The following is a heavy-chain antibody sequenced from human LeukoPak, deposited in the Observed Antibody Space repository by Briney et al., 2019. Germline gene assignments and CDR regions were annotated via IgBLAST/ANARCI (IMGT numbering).Heavy chain of an antibody. CDR3: ARVDTSTWSYYFDY. D-gene: IGHD6-13*01. CDR1: GGSISDGGYY. CDR2: IYNSWST. V-gene: IGHV4-31*03. J-gene: IGHJ4*02. Sequence: PSETLSLTCTVSGGSISDGGYYWSWIRQHPGKGLEWIGYIYNSWSTAYNPSLKSRVTISLGTSKNQFSLEMNSVTAADTAVYYCARVDTSTWSYYFDYWGQGTLVTVSS.